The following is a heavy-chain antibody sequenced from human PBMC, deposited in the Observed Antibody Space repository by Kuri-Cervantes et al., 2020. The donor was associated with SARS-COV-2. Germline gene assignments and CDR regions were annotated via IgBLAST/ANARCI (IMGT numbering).Heavy chain of an antibody. CDR3: ARGLSSAAAGDL. CDR2: ISSSSSYT. Sequence: GGSLRLSCAAPGFSFNTHAMGWVCRAPGKGLEWVSYISSSSSYTNYADSVKGRFTISRDNAKNSLYLQMNSLRAEDTAVYYCARGLSSAAAGDLWGQGTLVTVSS. CDR1: GFSFNTHA. D-gene: IGHD6-25*01. J-gene: IGHJ5*02. V-gene: IGHV3-11*05.